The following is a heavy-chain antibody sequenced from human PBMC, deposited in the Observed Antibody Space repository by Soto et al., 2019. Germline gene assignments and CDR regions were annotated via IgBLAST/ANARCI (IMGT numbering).Heavy chain of an antibody. CDR2: INPSCGAT. Sequence: QVQLVQSGAEVKKPGDSVKISCKASGYTFTSYQMHWVRQAPGPGLEWVGIINPSCGATNYSQKFQGRVTMTRDTSPTTDFQEGHSLRSEDTAVYYCARVFQKWGLDVWGQGTTVTVSS. V-gene: IGHV1-46*01. CDR3: ARVFQKWGLDV. D-gene: IGHD2-8*01. J-gene: IGHJ6*02. CDR1: GYTFTSYQ.